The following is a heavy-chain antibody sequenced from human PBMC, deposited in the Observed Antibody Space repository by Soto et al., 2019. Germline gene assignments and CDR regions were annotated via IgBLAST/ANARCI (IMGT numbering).Heavy chain of an antibody. V-gene: IGHV3-7*01. J-gene: IGHJ4*02. CDR3: AREPESIDY. Sequence: GGSLRLSCAVSGFTFSKYWMSWVRQAPGKGLEWVANIKKDGSEKYYVDSVKGRFTISRDNAKNSLYLQMNSLRAEDTAMYYCAREPESIDYWGQGTPVTVSS. CDR2: IKKDGSEK. CDR1: GFTFSKYW.